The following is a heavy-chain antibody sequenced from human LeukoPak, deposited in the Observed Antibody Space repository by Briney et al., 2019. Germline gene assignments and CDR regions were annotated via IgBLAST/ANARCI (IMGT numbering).Heavy chain of an antibody. CDR3: VAYNWNNPDY. J-gene: IGHJ4*02. V-gene: IGHV3-74*01. D-gene: IGHD1/OR15-1a*01. CDR1: GFSFSHYY. Sequence: GGPLRLSCAASGFSFSHYYMYWVRQVPEKGLVWVSRIETDGRTTAYADSVKGRFTISRDNAKNTLYLQMNNLRAEDTAVYYCVAYNWNNPDYWGQGTLVTVSS. CDR2: IETDGRTT.